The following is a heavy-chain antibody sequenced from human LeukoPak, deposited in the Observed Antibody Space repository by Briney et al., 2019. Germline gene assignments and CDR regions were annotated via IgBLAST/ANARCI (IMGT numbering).Heavy chain of an antibody. CDR3: ARAPVVPAAIFY. CDR2: IYHSGST. J-gene: IGHJ4*02. D-gene: IGHD2-2*01. V-gene: IGHV4-38-2*01. CDR1: GYSISSGYY. Sequence: PSETLSLTCAVSGYSISSGYYWGWIRQPPGKGLEWIESIYHSGSTYYNPSLKSRVTISVDTSKNQFSLKLSPVTAADTAVYYCARAPVVPAAIFYWGQGTLVTVSS.